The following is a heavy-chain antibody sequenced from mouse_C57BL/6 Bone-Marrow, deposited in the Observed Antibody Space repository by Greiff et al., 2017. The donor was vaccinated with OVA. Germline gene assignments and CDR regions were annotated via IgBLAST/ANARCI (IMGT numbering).Heavy chain of an antibody. CDR1: GYTFTSYW. CDR2: INPSNGGT. V-gene: IGHV1-53*01. J-gene: IGHJ3*01. CDR3: ARSDRWLPRPFAY. Sequence: QVQLKQPGTELVKPGASVKLSCKASGYTFTSYWMHWVKQRPGQGLEWIGNINPSNGGTNYNEKFKSKATLTVDKSSSTAYMQLSSLTSEDSAVYYCARSDRWLPRPFAYWGKGTLVTVSA. D-gene: IGHD2-2*01.